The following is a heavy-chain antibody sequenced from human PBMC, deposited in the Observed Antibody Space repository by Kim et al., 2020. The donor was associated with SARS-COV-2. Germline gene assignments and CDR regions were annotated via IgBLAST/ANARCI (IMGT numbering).Heavy chain of an antibody. D-gene: IGHD3-10*01. CDR1: EFSFSNYA. CDR2: ISGSGGNT. V-gene: IGHV3-23*01. CDR3: AKLPSRYYYGSGSYPYYFDN. Sequence: GGSLRLSCAASEFSFSNYAMSWVRQAPGKGLEWVSGISGSGGNTYYADSVKGRFTISRDSSKNTVYLQMSSLRAEDTAVYYCAKLPSRYYYGSGSYPYYFDNWGQGTLVTVSS. J-gene: IGHJ4*02.